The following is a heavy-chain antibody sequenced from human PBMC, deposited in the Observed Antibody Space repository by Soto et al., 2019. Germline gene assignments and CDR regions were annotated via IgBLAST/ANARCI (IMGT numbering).Heavy chain of an antibody. V-gene: IGHV3-13*01. CDR3: ASLGTIAVAGTPYGMDV. J-gene: IGHJ6*02. CDR2: IGTAGDT. Sequence: GGSLRLSCAASGFTFSSYDMHWVRQATGKGLEWVSAIGTAGDTYYPGSVKGRFTISRENAKNSLYLQMNSLRAEDTAVYYCASLGTIAVAGTPYGMDVWGQGTTVTVSS. D-gene: IGHD6-19*01. CDR1: GFTFSSYD.